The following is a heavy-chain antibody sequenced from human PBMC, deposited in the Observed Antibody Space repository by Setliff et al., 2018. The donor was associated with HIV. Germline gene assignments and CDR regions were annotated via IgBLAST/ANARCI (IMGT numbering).Heavy chain of an antibody. Sequence: VASVKVSCKASGYTFTSHYIHWVRQAPGQGLEWMGWINVNNDATNYAQKFQGRVTMTRDTSTNTAYMELSSLTSDDTAVYFCARGSMSMVMFILVSAFDIWGQGTLVTVSS. CDR2: INVNNDAT. V-gene: IGHV1-2*02. CDR1: GYTFTSHY. J-gene: IGHJ3*02. CDR3: ARGSMSMVMFILVSAFDI. D-gene: IGHD2-21*01.